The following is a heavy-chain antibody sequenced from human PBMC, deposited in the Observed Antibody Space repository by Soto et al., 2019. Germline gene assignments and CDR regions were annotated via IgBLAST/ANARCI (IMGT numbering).Heavy chain of an antibody. V-gene: IGHV3-21*01. CDR3: VRERGLSSYYGMDV. CDR1: GFTFSSYS. J-gene: IGHJ6*02. D-gene: IGHD3-10*01. CDR2: ISSSSSHI. Sequence: ESGGGLVKPGGSLRLSCAASGFTFSSYSMNWVRQASGKGLEWVASISSSSSHIYYADSVKGRFTISRDNARNSLDLQMNSLRAEDTAVYYCVRERGLSSYYGMDVWGQGTTVTVSS.